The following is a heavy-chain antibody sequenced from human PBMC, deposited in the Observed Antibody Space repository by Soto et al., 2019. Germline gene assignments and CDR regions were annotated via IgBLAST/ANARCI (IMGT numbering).Heavy chain of an antibody. V-gene: IGHV1-69*04. CDR3: ARDQMGSHILTGYYHAFDI. J-gene: IGHJ3*02. CDR2: IIPILGIA. CDR1: GGTFSSYT. Sequence: GASVKVSCKASGGTFSSYTISWVRQAPGQGLEWMGRIIPILGIANYAQKFQGRVTITADKSTSTAYMELSSLRSDDTAVYYCARDQMGSHILTGYYHAFDIWGQGTMVTVSS. D-gene: IGHD3-9*01.